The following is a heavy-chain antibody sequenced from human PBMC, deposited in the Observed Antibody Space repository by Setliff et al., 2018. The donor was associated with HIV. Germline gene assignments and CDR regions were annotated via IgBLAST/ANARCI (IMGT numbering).Heavy chain of an antibody. D-gene: IGHD3-16*01. CDR3: ARGGRSWFQNFHGSFDV. V-gene: IGHV4-38-2*01. CDR1: GYSISSDYF. Sequence: SLTCAVSGYSISSDYFWGWIRQSPGKGLEWIGSFYQSGNIYYNPSLKSRVTISVDTSKNQFSLRLTSVTAADPAVYYCARGGRSWFQNFHGSFDVWGQGTMVTVS. J-gene: IGHJ3*01. CDR2: FYQSGNI.